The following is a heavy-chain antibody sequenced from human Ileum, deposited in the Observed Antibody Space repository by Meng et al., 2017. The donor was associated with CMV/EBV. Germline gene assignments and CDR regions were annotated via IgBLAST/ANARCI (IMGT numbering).Heavy chain of an antibody. CDR2: ITGSGDST. CDR3: AKTIPARGHFDY. V-gene: IGHV3-23*01. J-gene: IGHJ4*02. Sequence: CAASGFTFSGYGMYWIRQAPGKGLEWVSAITGSGDSTYYADSVKGRFTISRDNSKNTLYLQMNSLRAEDTAVYYCAKTIPARGHFDYWGQGTLVTVSS. CDR1: GFTFSGYG. D-gene: IGHD2-2*01.